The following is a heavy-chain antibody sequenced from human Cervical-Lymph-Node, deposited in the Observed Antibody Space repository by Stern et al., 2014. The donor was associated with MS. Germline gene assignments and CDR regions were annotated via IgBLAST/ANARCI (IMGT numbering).Heavy chain of an antibody. Sequence: EVPLVQSGGGLVKPGGSLRLSCAASGFTFSSYSMNWVRQAPGKGLEWVSSISSSSNYIYYADSVKGRFTISRDNAKNSLDLQMNSLRAEDTAVYYCARPYYYDSSGSGSTEDETPTDWFDPWGQGTLVTVSS. CDR2: ISSSSNYI. CDR3: ARPYYYDSSGSGSTEDETPTDWFDP. J-gene: IGHJ5*02. D-gene: IGHD3-22*01. V-gene: IGHV3-21*01. CDR1: GFTFSSYS.